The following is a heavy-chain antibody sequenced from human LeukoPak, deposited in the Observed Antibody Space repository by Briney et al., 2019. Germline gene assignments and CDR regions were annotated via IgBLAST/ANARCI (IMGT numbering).Heavy chain of an antibody. V-gene: IGHV4-39*01. CDR2: IYYSGST. CDR1: GGFISSSSYY. D-gene: IGHD1-14*01. Sequence: SETLSLTCTVSGGFISSSSYYWGWIRQPPGKGLEWIGSIYYSGSTYYNPSLKSRVTISVDTSKNQFSLKLSSVTAADTAVYYCAELPELGSFDYWGQGTLVTVSS. J-gene: IGHJ4*02. CDR3: AELPELGSFDY.